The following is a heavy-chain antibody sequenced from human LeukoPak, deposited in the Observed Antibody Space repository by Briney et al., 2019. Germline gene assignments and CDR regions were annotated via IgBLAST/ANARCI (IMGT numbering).Heavy chain of an antibody. Sequence: GGSLRLSCAASGITFSNYAVSWVRQAPEKGLDWVSVISGSAHKIRYADSVKGRFTISRDNSENIVYLQMNNLRVEDTAVYYCAGRPTGYSSGYIHWGQGTLVTVSS. J-gene: IGHJ4*02. D-gene: IGHD5-18*01. V-gene: IGHV3-23*01. CDR1: GITFSNYA. CDR3: AGRPTGYSSGYIH. CDR2: ISGSAHKI.